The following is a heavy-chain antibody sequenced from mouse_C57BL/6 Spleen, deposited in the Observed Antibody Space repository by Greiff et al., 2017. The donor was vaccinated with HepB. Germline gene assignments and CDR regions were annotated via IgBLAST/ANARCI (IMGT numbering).Heavy chain of an antibody. CDR1: GYTFTSYW. CDR3: ASPGTGYFDY. CDR2: IDPSDSYT. Sequence: VQLQQPGAELVRPGTSVKLSCKASGYTFTSYWMHWVKQRPGQGLEWIGVIDPSDSYTNYNQKFKGKATLTVDTSSSTAYMQLSSLTSEDSAVYYCASPGTGYFDYWGQGTTLTVSS. D-gene: IGHD4-1*01. V-gene: IGHV1-59*01. J-gene: IGHJ2*01.